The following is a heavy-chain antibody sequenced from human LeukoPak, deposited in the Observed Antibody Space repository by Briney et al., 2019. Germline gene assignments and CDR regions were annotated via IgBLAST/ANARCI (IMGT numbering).Heavy chain of an antibody. Sequence: GGSLRLSCAASGFTFSDYNMRWIRQAPGKGLEWVSAISRSGENTYYADSVKGRFTISRDNSNNTLYLQMNSLRAEDTAVYYCAKDSYDTSIWGQGTLVTVSA. CDR1: GFTFSDYN. V-gene: IGHV3-23*01. J-gene: IGHJ4*02. CDR2: ISRSGENT. CDR3: AKDSYDTSI. D-gene: IGHD3-22*01.